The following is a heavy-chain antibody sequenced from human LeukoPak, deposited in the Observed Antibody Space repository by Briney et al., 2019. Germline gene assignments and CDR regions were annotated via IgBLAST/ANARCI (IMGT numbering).Heavy chain of an antibody. CDR2: IYTSGST. D-gene: IGHD2-21*01. Sequence: TSQTLSLTCTVSGGSISSGSYYWSWIRQPAGKGLEWIGRIYTSGSTNYNPSLKSRVTISVDTSKNQFSLKLSSVTAADTAVYYCARGTPHMSLRWGQGTLVTVSS. CDR3: ARGTPHMSLR. CDR1: GGSISSGSYY. V-gene: IGHV4-61*02. J-gene: IGHJ4*02.